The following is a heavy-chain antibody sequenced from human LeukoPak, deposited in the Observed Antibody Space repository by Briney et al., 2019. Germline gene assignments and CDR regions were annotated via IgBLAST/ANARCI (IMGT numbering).Heavy chain of an antibody. D-gene: IGHD3-10*01. J-gene: IGHJ5*02. CDR1: GGSISSYY. CDR2: IYTSGST. CDR3: ARYVSGSYVGNWFDP. V-gene: IGHV4-4*09. Sequence: PSETLSLTCTVSGGSISSYYWSWIRQPPGKGLEWIGYIYTSGSTNYNPSLKSRVTISVDTSKNQFSLKLSSVTAADTAVYYCARYVSGSYVGNWFDPWGQGTLVTVSS.